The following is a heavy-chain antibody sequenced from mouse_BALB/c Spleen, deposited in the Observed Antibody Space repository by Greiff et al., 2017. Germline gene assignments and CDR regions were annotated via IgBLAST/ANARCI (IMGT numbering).Heavy chain of an antibody. CDR3: ARGLNYFDY. CDR2: ISSGGST. J-gene: IGHJ2*01. V-gene: IGHV5-6-5*01. Sequence: EVQLVESGGGLVKPGGSLKLSCAASGFTFSSYAMSWVRQTPEKRLEWVASISSGGSTYYPDSVKGRFTISRDNARNILYLQMSSLRSEDTAMYYCARGLNYFDYWGQGTTLTVSS. CDR1: GFTFSSYA.